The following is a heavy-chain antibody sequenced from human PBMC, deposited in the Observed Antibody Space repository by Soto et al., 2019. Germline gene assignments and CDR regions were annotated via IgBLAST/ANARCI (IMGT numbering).Heavy chain of an antibody. J-gene: IGHJ4*02. CDR2: ISTRTGNT. CDR3: ARDRFHYDSSGQGDY. D-gene: IGHD3-22*01. V-gene: IGHV1-18*04. CDR1: GYTFTDYG. Sequence: QVQMVQSGPGVKKPGASVKVSCKASGYTFTDYGISWVRQAPGQGLEWMGWISTRTGNTNSAQLVQGRVTLTTDTSANTAYLELTSPRSDDTAIYYCARDRFHYDSSGQGDYWGQGTLVTVSS.